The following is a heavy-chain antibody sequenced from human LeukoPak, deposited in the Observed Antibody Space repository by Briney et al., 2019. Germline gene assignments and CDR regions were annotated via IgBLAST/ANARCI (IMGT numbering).Heavy chain of an antibody. CDR1: GYTFTGYY. CDR3: ARGRNYGDYECNY. D-gene: IGHD4-17*01. Sequence: ASVKVSCKASGYTFTGYYMHWVRQAPGQGLEWMGWINPNSGGTNYAQKFQGRVTMTRDTSISTAYMGLSRLRSDDTAVYYCARGRNYGDYECNYWGQGTLVTVSS. CDR2: INPNSGGT. V-gene: IGHV1-2*02. J-gene: IGHJ4*02.